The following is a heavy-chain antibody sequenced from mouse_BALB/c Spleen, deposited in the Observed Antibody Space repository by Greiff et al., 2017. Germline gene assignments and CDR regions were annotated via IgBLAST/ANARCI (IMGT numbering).Heavy chain of an antibody. CDR2: ISSGGST. J-gene: IGHJ2*01. D-gene: IGHD2-1*01. CDR1: GFTFSSYA. CDR3: ARVYYGNYVDY. V-gene: IGHV5-6-5*01. Sequence: EVMLVESGGGLVKPGGSLKLSCAASGFTFSSYAMSWVRQTPEKRLEWVASISSGGSTYYPDSVKGRFTISRDNARNILYLQMSSLRSEDTAMYYCARVYYGNYVDYWGQGTTLTVSS.